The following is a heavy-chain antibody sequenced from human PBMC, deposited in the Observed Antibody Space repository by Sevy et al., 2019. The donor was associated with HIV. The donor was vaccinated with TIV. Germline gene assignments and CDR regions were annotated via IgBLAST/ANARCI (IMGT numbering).Heavy chain of an antibody. CDR1: GFTFSSYA. J-gene: IGHJ5*02. D-gene: IGHD3-3*01. V-gene: IGHV3-23*01. CDR2: ISGSGGST. CDR3: ARHLNVLRFLEWSRFDP. Sequence: GGSLRLSRAASGFTFSSYAMSWVRQAPGKGLEWVSAISGSGGSTYYADSVKGRFTISRDNSKNTLYLQMNSLRAEDTAVYYCARHLNVLRFLEWSRFDPWGQGTLVTVSS.